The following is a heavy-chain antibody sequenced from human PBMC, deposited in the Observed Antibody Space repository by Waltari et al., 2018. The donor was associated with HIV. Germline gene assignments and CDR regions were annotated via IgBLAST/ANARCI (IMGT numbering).Heavy chain of an antibody. CDR1: GYTFTGDY. J-gene: IGHJ4*02. V-gene: IGHV1-2*02. Sequence: QLQLVQSGAEVKKPGASVKLSCKASGYTFTGDYIHGLRQAPGQGLEWMGWHNPNSGGTNYAQKFQGRVTMTRDTSISTAYMELSRLRSDDTAVYYCARGVRGGFYYYFDYWGQGTLVTVSS. CDR3: ARGVRGGFYYYFDY. CDR2: HNPNSGGT. D-gene: IGHD1-1*01.